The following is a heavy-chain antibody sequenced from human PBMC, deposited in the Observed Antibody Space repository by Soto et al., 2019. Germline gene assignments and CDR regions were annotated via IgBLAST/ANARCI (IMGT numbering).Heavy chain of an antibody. V-gene: IGHV4-59*01. CDR3: ARGYYDSHGQSNTFDV. CDR2: VHYSGGT. CDR1: GASISSSY. J-gene: IGHJ3*01. D-gene: IGHD3-22*01. Sequence: SETLSLTCTVSGASISSSYWSWIRQSPGKGLEWIGYVHYSGGTKDNPSLNGRVSLSIDTSKNQFSLKLSSVAAADTAVYYCARGYYDSHGQSNTFDVWGQGTMVTVSS.